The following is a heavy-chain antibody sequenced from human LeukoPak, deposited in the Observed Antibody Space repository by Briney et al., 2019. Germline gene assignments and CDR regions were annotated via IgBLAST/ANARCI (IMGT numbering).Heavy chain of an antibody. CDR1: GFTFSSYW. D-gene: IGHD3-16*02. CDR3: ARDLRLGELSSSGIDY. V-gene: IGHV3-7*01. CDR2: IKQDGSEE. Sequence: GGSLRLSCAASGFTFSSYWMSWVRQAPGKGLEWVANIKQDGSEEYYVDSVKGRFTISRDNAKNSLYLQMNSLRAEDTAVYYCARDLRLGELSSSGIDYWGQGTLVTVSS. J-gene: IGHJ4*02.